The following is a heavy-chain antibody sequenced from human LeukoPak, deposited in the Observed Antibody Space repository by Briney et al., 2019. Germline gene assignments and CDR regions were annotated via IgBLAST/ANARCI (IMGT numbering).Heavy chain of an antibody. CDR3: AKDLLAMVGYMDV. CDR2: ISGNGGVT. D-gene: IGHD5-18*01. Sequence: GGSLRLSCAASGFTFSSYAMSWVRQAPGKGLEWVSVISGNGGVTYYADSVRGRFTIPRENSKNTLYLQMTSLRAEDTAMYYCAKDLLAMVGYMDVWGKGTTVTVSS. J-gene: IGHJ6*03. V-gene: IGHV3-23*01. CDR1: GFTFSSYA.